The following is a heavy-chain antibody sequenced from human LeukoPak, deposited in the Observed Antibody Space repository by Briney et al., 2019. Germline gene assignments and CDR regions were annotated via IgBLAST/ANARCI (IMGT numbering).Heavy chain of an antibody. CDR1: GGSFSGYY. V-gene: IGHV4-34*01. D-gene: IGHD6-13*01. CDR3: AGRVAAAGLGADAFDI. Sequence: SETLSLTCAVYGGSFSGYYWSWIRQPPGKGLEWIGEINHSGSTNYNPSLKSRVTISVDTSKNQFSLKLSSVTAADMAVYYCAGRVAAAGLGADAFDIWGQGTMVTVSS. CDR2: INHSGST. J-gene: IGHJ3*02.